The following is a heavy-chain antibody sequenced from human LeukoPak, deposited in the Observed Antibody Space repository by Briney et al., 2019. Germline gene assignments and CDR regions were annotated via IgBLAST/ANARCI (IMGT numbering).Heavy chain of an antibody. D-gene: IGHD1-26*01. CDR1: GFTFSSYA. CDR3: AKKVVVGATSPYSDFQD. Sequence: GGSLRLSCVASGFTFSSYAMSWVRQAPGKGLEWVSAISGSGVTTHYAGSVKGRFSISRDNSKYTLYLQMNSLRAEDTALYYCAKKVVVGATSPYSDFQDWGQGTLVTVSS. CDR2: ISGSGVTT. V-gene: IGHV3-23*01. J-gene: IGHJ1*01.